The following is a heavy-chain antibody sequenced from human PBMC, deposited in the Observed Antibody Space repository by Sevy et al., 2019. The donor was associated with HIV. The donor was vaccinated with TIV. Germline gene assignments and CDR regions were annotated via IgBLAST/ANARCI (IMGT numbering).Heavy chain of an antibody. CDR3: AREHTGSFPDF. J-gene: IGHJ4*02. Sequence: SLRLSCAASGFTFRDYPMNWIRQAPGKGLEWLSYISRASDSIYYADSVMGRFTVSRDNAKNSLYLQMDRLSDEDTAIYYCAREHTGSFPDFWGLGTLVTVSS. D-gene: IGHD1-26*01. CDR2: ISRASDSI. V-gene: IGHV3-48*02. CDR1: GFTFRDYP.